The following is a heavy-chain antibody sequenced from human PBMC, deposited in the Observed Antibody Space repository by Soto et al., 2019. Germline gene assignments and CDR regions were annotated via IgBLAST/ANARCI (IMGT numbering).Heavy chain of an antibody. J-gene: IGHJ4*02. CDR3: ATDRSSSHY. V-gene: IGHV1-18*01. Sequence: GASVKVSCKASGGTFSSYAVSWVRQAPGQGLEWMGWISAYNGKTNYVEKFQGRVTMTADTSTTTAYMDLTSLRYDDTAMYYCATDRSSSHYWGQGTPVTVSS. CDR2: ISAYNGKT. D-gene: IGHD6-13*01. CDR1: GGTFSSYA.